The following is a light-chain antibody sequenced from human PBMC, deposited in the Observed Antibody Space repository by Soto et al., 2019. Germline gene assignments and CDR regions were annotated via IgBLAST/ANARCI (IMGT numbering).Light chain of an antibody. CDR2: EVS. CDR1: SSDVGGYNY. J-gene: IGLJ2*01. Sequence: LTQPPSASGSLGQSVTISCTGTSSDVGGYNYVSWYQQHPGKAPKLMIYEVSKRPSGVPDRFSGSKSGSTASLTVSGLQAEDEADYYCSSYAGSNNLVVFGGGTKVTVL. CDR3: SSYAGSNNLVV. V-gene: IGLV2-8*01.